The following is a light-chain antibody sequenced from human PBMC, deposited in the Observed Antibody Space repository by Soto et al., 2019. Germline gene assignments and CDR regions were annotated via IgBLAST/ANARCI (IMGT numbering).Light chain of an antibody. CDR1: QSVSSSY. CDR2: DTS. V-gene: IGKV3-20*01. J-gene: IGKJ3*01. CDR3: QHYGTSAL. Sequence: EIVLTQSPGTLSLSPGERATLSCRASQSVSSSYLAWNQQKPGQAPRLLIYDTSDRPTGIPDRFRASGSGTDFTLTISRLEPEDFAVYYWQHYGTSALFGPETKVDIK.